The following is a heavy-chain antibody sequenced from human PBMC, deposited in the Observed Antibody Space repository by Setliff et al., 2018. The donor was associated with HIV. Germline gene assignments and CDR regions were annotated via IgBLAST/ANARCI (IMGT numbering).Heavy chain of an antibody. CDR3: ARDDRCSGDTCYYY. CDR1: GASISDYY. D-gene: IGHD2-15*01. CDR2: ISNSGST. V-gene: IGHV4-4*08. J-gene: IGHJ4*02. Sequence: PSETLSLTCTVSGASISDYYWSWIRQTPGKGLEWIGYISNSGSTNYNPSLNSRVTISLDTSKNQFSLRLTSVAATDTAVYYCARDDRCSGDTCYYYWGQGALVTVSS.